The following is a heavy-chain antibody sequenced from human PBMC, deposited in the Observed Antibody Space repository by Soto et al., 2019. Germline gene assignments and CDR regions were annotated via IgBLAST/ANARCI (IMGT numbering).Heavy chain of an antibody. D-gene: IGHD1-26*01. CDR1: GGSFSGYY. V-gene: IGHV4-34*01. J-gene: IGHJ6*02. Sequence: SETLSLTCAVYGGSFSGYYWSWIRQPPGKGLEWIGEINHSGSTNYNPSLKSRVTISVDTSKNQFSLKLSPVTAADTAVYYCASKGELLLSYFDYYGMDVWGQGTTVTVSS. CDR3: ASKGELLLSYFDYYGMDV. CDR2: INHSGST.